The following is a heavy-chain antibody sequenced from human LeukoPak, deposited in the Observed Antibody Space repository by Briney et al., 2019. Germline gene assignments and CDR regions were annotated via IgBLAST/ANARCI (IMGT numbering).Heavy chain of an antibody. CDR2: IYYSGST. CDR1: GGSISSSSYY. V-gene: IGHV4-39*01. J-gene: IGHJ4*02. Sequence: SETLSLTCTVSGGSISSSSYYWGWIRQPPGKELEWIGSIYYSGSTYYNPSLKSRVTISVDTSKNQFSLKLSSVTAADTAVYYCARHLTRPYYYGSGSILFGFDYWGQGTLVTVSS. D-gene: IGHD3-10*01. CDR3: ARHLTRPYYYGSGSILFGFDY.